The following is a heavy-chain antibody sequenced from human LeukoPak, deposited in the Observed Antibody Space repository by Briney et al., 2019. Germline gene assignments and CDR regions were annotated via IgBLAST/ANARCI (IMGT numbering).Heavy chain of an antibody. CDR1: GYTFTGYY. Sequence: ASVKVSCKASGYTFTGYYMHWVRQAPGQGLEWMGWINPYSGGTKYSQNFQGRVTMTRDTSISTAYMVLSGLRSDDTAVYYCASEVATIVAFDIWGQGTMVTVSS. V-gene: IGHV1-2*02. CDR3: ASEVATIVAFDI. CDR2: INPYSGGT. D-gene: IGHD3-16*02. J-gene: IGHJ3*02.